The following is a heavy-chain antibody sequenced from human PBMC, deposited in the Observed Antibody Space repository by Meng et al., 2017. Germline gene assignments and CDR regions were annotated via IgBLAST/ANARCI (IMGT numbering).Heavy chain of an antibody. D-gene: IGHD3-9*01. CDR2: ISSSGRTI. V-gene: IGHV3-11*01. CDR1: GFTFSDYY. Sequence: GESLKISCAASGFTFSDYYMSWIRQAPGKGLAWVSYISSSGRTIYYADSMKGRFTISRDNAKNSLYLQMNSLRAEDTAVYYCARAPKTAGYRGELDAFDIWGQGTMVTVSS. J-gene: IGHJ3*02. CDR3: ARAPKTAGYRGELDAFDI.